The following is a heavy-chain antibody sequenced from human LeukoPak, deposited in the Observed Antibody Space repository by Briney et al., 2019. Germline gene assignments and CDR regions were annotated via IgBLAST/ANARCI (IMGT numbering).Heavy chain of an antibody. V-gene: IGHV3-23*01. CDR2: ISGSGGST. CDR3: ARGLTYYDMLTGYYLGNWFDP. CDR1: GFTFSSYA. D-gene: IGHD3-9*01. J-gene: IGHJ5*02. Sequence: PGGSLRLSCAASGFTFSSYAMTWVRQAPGKGLEWVSAISGSGGSTYYADSVKGRFTISRDNSENTLYLQMNSLRAEDTAVYYCARGLTYYDMLTGYYLGNWFDPWGQGTLVTVSS.